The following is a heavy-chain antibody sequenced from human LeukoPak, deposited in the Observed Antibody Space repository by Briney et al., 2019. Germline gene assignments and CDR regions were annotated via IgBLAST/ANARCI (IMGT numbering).Heavy chain of an antibody. V-gene: IGHV3-23*01. D-gene: IGHD1-26*01. CDR3: AKDPLKGATTKEGLILGDY. Sequence: PGGSLRLSCAASGFTFSSYAMSWVRQAPGKGLEWVSAISGSGGSTYYADSVKGRFTIPRDNSKNTLYLQMNSLRAEDTAVYYCAKDPLKGATTKEGLILGDYWGQGTLVTVSS. CDR1: GFTFSSYA. CDR2: ISGSGGST. J-gene: IGHJ4*02.